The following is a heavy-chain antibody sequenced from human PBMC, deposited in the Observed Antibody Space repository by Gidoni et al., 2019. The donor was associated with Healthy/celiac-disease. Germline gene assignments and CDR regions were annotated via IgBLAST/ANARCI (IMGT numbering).Heavy chain of an antibody. CDR2: IHHSGST. CDR1: GYSISSGYY. V-gene: IGHV4-38-2*02. D-gene: IGHD3-3*01. Sequence: QVQLQESGPGLVKPSETLSLTCIVSGYSISSGYYWGWIRQPPGKGLEWIGSIHHSGSTYYNPSLKSRVTTSVDTSKNQFSLKLSSVTAADTAVYYCAREGVISTIYGPQREGADYWGQGTLVIVS. J-gene: IGHJ4*02. CDR3: AREGVISTIYGPQREGADY.